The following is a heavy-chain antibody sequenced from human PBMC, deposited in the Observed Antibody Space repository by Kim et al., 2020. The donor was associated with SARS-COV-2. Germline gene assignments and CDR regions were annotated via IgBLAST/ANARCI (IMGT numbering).Heavy chain of an antibody. Sequence: QGRVTITADESTSTAYMELSSLRSEDTAVYYCARDRITMIVVPHYYGMDVWGQGTTVTVSS. V-gene: IGHV1-69*01. J-gene: IGHJ6*02. CDR3: ARDRITMIVVPHYYGMDV. D-gene: IGHD3-22*01.